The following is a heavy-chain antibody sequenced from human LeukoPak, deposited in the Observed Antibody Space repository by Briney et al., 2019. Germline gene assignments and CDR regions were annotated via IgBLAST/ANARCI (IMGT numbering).Heavy chain of an antibody. CDR3: AKVSGSHSVSYYFAS. V-gene: IGHV3-30*18. Sequence: GGSLRLSCAASGFTFSSYGMHWVRQAPGKGLEGVAVISYDGSNKYYADSVKGRFTISRDNSKNTLYLQMNSLRAEDTAVYYFAKVSGSHSVSYYFASSGQGTPVTVSS. J-gene: IGHJ4*02. CDR2: ISYDGSNK. D-gene: IGHD1-26*01. CDR1: GFTFSSYG.